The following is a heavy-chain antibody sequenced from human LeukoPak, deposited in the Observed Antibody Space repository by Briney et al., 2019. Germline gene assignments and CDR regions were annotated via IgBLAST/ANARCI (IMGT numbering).Heavy chain of an antibody. V-gene: IGHV1-18*01. CDR2: ISAYNGNT. CDR1: GYTFTSYG. Sequence: ASVKVSCTASGYTFTSYGISWVRQAPGQGLEWMGWISAYNGNTNYAQKLQGRVTMTTDTSTSTAYMELRSLRSDDTAVYYCARVFRGRDYYYYYMDVWGKGTTVTVYS. CDR3: ARVFRGRDYYYYYMDV. J-gene: IGHJ6*03. D-gene: IGHD1-26*01.